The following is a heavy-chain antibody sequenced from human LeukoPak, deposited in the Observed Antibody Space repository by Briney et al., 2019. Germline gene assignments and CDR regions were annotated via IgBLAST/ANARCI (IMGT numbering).Heavy chain of an antibody. CDR1: GYTFTGYY. Sequence: ASVKVSCKASGYTFTGYYMHWVRQAPGQGLEWMGWINPNSGGTNYAQKFQGRVTMTRDTSISTAYMELSSLRSEDTAVYYCARLSRVSWIQPRGAFVIWGQGTMVTVSS. D-gene: IGHD5-18*01. V-gene: IGHV1-2*02. J-gene: IGHJ3*02. CDR3: ARLSRVSWIQPRGAFVI. CDR2: INPNSGGT.